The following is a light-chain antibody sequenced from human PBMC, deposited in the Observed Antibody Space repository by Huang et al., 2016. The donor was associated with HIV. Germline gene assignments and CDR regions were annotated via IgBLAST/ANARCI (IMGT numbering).Light chain of an antibody. Sequence: IVLTQSPGTLSLSPGERATLSCRASQSVRSRSLAWYQQKPGPSPRLLIFCASNRATVIPDRFSGSGSATDFTLTISRLEPEDFAVYYCQQYGSSPLTFGGGTKVEIK. CDR3: QQYGSSPLT. V-gene: IGKV3-20*01. CDR2: CAS. CDR1: QSVRSRS. J-gene: IGKJ4*01.